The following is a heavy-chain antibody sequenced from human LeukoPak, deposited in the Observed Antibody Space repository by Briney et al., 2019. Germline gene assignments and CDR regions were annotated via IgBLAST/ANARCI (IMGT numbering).Heavy chain of an antibody. J-gene: IGHJ3*02. Sequence: GESLKISCKGSGYSFTSYWIGWVRQMPGKGLEWMGIIYPGDSDTRYSPSFQGQVTISADKSISTAYLQWSSLKASDTAMYYCARPIYYTWNYHDAFDIWGQGTMVTVSS. CDR2: IYPGDSDT. D-gene: IGHD1-7*01. CDR3: ARPIYYTWNYHDAFDI. CDR1: GYSFTSYW. V-gene: IGHV5-51*01.